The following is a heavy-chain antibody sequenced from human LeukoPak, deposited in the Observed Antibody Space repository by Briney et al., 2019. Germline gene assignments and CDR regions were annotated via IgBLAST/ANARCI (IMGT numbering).Heavy chain of an antibody. CDR2: ISYDGRNK. Sequence: QPGGSLRLSCAASGFTFSSYSMNWVRQAPGKGLEWMSVISYDGRNKYFADSVKGRFTISRDNSKNTLYLQMNSLRAEDTAVYYCAKGGPGYSSSWTDFDIWGQGTMVTVSS. V-gene: IGHV3-30*18. CDR3: AKGGPGYSSSWTDFDI. J-gene: IGHJ3*02. D-gene: IGHD6-13*01. CDR1: GFTFSSYS.